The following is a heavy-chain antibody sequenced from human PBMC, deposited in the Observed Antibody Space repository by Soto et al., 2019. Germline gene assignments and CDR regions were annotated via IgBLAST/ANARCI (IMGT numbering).Heavy chain of an antibody. Sequence: SETLSLTCTVSGGSISGYYWSWIRQPAGKGLEWIGRIYTTGSTIYNPSLRRRVTMSVDTSKNQFSLKLSSVTAADTAVYYCARDPLEGGWAARPGSWFDPWGQGTLVTVSS. CDR2: IYTTGST. CDR1: GGSISGYY. J-gene: IGHJ5*02. V-gene: IGHV4-4*07. CDR3: ARDPLEGGWAARPGSWFDP. D-gene: IGHD6-6*01.